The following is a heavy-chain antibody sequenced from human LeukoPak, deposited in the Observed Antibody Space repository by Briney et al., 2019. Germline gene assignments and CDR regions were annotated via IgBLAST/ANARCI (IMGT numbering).Heavy chain of an antibody. Sequence: GGSLRLSCAASVFTFSSYEMNWVGQAPGKGLEWVSYIGNSGSPIYYADSVKGRFTISRDNAKNSLYLQMNSLRAEDTAVYYCARDPEYSYDYYFDYWGQGTLVTVSS. D-gene: IGHD5-18*01. CDR2: IGNSGSPI. CDR1: VFTFSSYE. J-gene: IGHJ4*02. V-gene: IGHV3-48*03. CDR3: ARDPEYSYDYYFDY.